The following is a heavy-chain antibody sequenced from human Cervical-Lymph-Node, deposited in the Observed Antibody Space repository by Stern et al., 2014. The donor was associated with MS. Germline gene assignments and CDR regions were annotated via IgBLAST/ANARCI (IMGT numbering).Heavy chain of an antibody. V-gene: IGHV3-21*01. CDR2: ISSSSSYI. CDR3: ARSDCGGDCPFDY. Sequence: VQLVESGGGLVKPGGSLRLSCAASGFTFSSYSMNWVRQAPGKGLEWVSSISSSSSYIYYADSVKGRFTISRDNAKNSLYLHMNSLRAEDTAVYYCARSDCGGDCPFDYWGQGTLVTVSS. D-gene: IGHD2-21*02. CDR1: GFTFSSYS. J-gene: IGHJ4*02.